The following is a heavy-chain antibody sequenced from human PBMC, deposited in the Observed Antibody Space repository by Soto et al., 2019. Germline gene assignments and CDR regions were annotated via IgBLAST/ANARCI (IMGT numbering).Heavy chain of an antibody. CDR2: IYYSGST. J-gene: IGHJ5*02. V-gene: IGHV4-61*01. CDR1: SGSVSSGRYY. CDR3: ARYTYYDILTGPNWFDA. D-gene: IGHD3-9*01. Sequence: PSETLSLTCTVSSGSVSSGRYYWSSIRQPPGKGMEWIRYIYYSGSTNYNPSLKSRVTTSVDTSKNQFSLKLISVTAAYTSVYYCARYTYYDILTGPNWFDAWGQGTLITVSS.